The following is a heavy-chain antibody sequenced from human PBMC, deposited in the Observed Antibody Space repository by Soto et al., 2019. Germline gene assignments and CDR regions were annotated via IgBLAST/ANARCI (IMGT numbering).Heavy chain of an antibody. CDR1: GASISSYY. CDR3: ARRASRNTHWFDP. CDR2: IFYSGST. Sequence: SETLSLTCAVSGASISSYYWSWIRQPPGKGLEWIGYIFYSGSTNYNPSLKSRVTISVDTSKNQFSLKLSSVTAADTAVYYCARRASRNTHWFDPWGQGTLVTVSS. D-gene: IGHD2-15*01. J-gene: IGHJ5*02. V-gene: IGHV4-59*01.